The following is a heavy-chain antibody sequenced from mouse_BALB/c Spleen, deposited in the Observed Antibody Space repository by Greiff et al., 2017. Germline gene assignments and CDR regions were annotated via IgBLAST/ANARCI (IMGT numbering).Heavy chain of an antibody. CDR1: GFSLTSYG. J-gene: IGHJ4*01. D-gene: IGHD2-14*01. CDR2: IWSGGST. V-gene: IGHV2-4-1*01. Sequence: VQLVESGPGLVQPSQSLSITCTVSGFSLTSYGVHWVRQSPGKGLEWLGVIWSGGSTDYNAAFISRLSISKDNSKSQVFFKMNSLQADDTAIYYCARNSYYRYAYYYAMDYWGQGTSVTVSS. CDR3: ARNSYYRYAYYYAMDY.